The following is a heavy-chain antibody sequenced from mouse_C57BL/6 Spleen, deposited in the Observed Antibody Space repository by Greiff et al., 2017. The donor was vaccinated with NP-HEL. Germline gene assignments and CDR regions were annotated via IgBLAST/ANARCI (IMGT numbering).Heavy chain of an antibody. V-gene: IGHV5-9-1*02. CDR1: GFTFSSYA. D-gene: IGHD2-5*01. Sequence: EVKLMESGEGLVKPGGSLKLSCAASGFTFSSYAMSWVRQTPEKRLEWVAYISSGGDYIYYADTVKGRFTISRDNARNTLYLQMSSLKSEDTAMYYCTRGSYYSNYGYAMDYWGKGTSVTVSS. CDR3: TRGSYYSNYGYAMDY. J-gene: IGHJ4*01. CDR2: ISSGGDYI.